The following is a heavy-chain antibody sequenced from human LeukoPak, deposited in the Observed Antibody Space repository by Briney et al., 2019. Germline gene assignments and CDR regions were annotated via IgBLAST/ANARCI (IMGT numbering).Heavy chain of an antibody. J-gene: IGHJ5*02. V-gene: IGHV3-74*01. CDR2: INSDGSST. CDR3: ARVGLVRITMVRGAKRGTHGWFDP. Sequence: HTGGSLRLSCAASGFTFSSYWMHWVRQAPGKGLVWVSRINSDGSSTSYADSVKGRFTISRDNAKNTLYLQMNSLRAEDTAVYYCARVGLVRITMVRGAKRGTHGWFDPWGQGTLVTVSS. D-gene: IGHD3-10*01. CDR1: GFTFSSYW.